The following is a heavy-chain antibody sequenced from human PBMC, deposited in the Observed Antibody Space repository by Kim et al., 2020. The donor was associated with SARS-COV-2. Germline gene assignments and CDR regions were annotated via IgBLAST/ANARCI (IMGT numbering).Heavy chain of an antibody. Sequence: ASVKVSCKASGYTFTSYAMHWVRQAPGQRLEWMGWINAGNGNTKYSQKFQGRVTITRDTSASTAYMELSSLRSEDTAVYYCARGGAIAAAGKGYFQHWGQGTLVTVSS. CDR2: INAGNGNT. D-gene: IGHD6-13*01. V-gene: IGHV1-3*01. CDR3: ARGGAIAAAGKGYFQH. J-gene: IGHJ1*01. CDR1: GYTFTSYA.